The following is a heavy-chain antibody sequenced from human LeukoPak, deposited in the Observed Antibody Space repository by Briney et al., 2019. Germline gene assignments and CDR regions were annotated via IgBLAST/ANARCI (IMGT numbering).Heavy chain of an antibody. D-gene: IGHD3-10*01. CDR2: IGGSGTAI. V-gene: IGHV3-48*01. CDR3: ARVVGGSGTLGAPFDN. J-gene: IGHJ4*02. CDR1: GFTFSTYS. Sequence: GGSLRLSCAASGFTFSTYSMNWVRQAPGKGLEWLSFIGGSGTAIYYADSVRGRFTISRDNAKNSLYLQMNSLRAEDTAVYYCARVVGGSGTLGAPFDNWGQGTLVTVSS.